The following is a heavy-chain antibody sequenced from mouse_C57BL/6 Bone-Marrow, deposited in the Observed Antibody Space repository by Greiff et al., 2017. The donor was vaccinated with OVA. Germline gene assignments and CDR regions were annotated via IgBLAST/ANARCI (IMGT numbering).Heavy chain of an antibody. CDR1: GFTFSDFY. V-gene: IGHV7-1*01. J-gene: IGHJ1*03. CDR2: SRNKANDYKT. CDR3: ARDDYYWYFDV. Sequence: EVMLVESGGGLVQSGRSLRLSCATSGFTFSDFYMEWVRQAPGKGLEWIAASRNKANDYKTEYSASVKGRLIVSRDTSQSVRYLQMNALRAEDTANYYCARDDYYWYFDVWGTGTTVTVSS.